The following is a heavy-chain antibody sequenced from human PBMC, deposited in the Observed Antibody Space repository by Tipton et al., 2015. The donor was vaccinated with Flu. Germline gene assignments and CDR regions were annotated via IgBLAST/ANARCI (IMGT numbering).Heavy chain of an antibody. CDR3: ARLADSRSWWFDP. V-gene: IGHV4-59*01. CDR2: IYYSGST. J-gene: IGHJ5*02. CDR1: GGSISSYY. D-gene: IGHD1-26*01. Sequence: GLVKPSETLSLTCTVSGGSISSYYWSWIRQPPGKGLEWIGYIYYSGSTNYNPSLKSRVTISVDTSKNQFSLKLSSVTAADTAVYYCARLADSRSWWFDPWGQGTLVTVSS.